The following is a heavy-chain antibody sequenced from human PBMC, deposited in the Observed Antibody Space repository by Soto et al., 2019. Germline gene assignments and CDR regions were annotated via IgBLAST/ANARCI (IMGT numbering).Heavy chain of an antibody. CDR3: ARGVPITPGTFDY. D-gene: IGHD5-12*01. J-gene: IGHJ4*02. CDR2: IYSGGST. CDR1: WFTVSSTY. Sequence: PAGSLRLSCAASWFTVSSTYMSWVRQAPGKGLEWISIIYSGGSTFYADSVKGRFTISRDNSKNTLYLQMNSLRPEDTAVYYCARGVPITPGTFDYRGLGTLVTVSS. V-gene: IGHV3-53*01.